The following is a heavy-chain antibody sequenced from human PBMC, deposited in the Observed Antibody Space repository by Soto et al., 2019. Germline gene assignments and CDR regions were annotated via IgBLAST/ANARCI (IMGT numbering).Heavy chain of an antibody. J-gene: IGHJ6*03. CDR2: INWNGGST. CDR3: ARDLIKKASSGYYPDYYYYYMDV. CDR1: GFTFDDYG. V-gene: IGHV3-20*01. D-gene: IGHD3-3*01. Sequence: GGSLRLSCAASGFTFDDYGMSWVRQAPGKGLEWVSGINWNGGSTGYADSVKGRFTISRDNAKNSLYLQMNSLRAEDTALYHCARDLIKKASSGYYPDYYYYYMDVWGKGTTVTVSS.